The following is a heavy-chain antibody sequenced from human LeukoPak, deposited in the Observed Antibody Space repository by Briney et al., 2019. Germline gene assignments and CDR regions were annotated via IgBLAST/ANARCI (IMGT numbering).Heavy chain of an antibody. CDR1: GYTFTSYD. V-gene: IGHV1-8*01. Sequence: ASVKVSCKASGYTFTSYDINWVRQATGQRLEWMGWMNPNSGNTGYAQKFQGRVTMTRNTSISTAYMELSSLRSEDTAVYYCARGGYIVGATTSDYFDYWGQGTLVTVSS. CDR3: ARGGYIVGATTSDYFDY. D-gene: IGHD1-26*01. CDR2: MNPNSGNT. J-gene: IGHJ4*02.